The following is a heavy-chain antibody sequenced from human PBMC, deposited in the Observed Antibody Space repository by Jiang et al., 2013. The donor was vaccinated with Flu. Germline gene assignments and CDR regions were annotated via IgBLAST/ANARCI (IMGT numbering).Heavy chain of an antibody. D-gene: IGHD6-19*01. Sequence: QLVESGGGVVQPGRSLRLSCAASGFTFSSYGMHWVRQAPGKGLEWVAVISYDGSNKYYADSVKGRFTISRDSFKNTLYLQMNSLRAEDTAVYYCARGVTGDSSVGRSMDVWGQGTTVTVSS. CDR3: ARGVTGDSSVGRSMDV. J-gene: IGHJ6*02. CDR2: ISYDGSNK. V-gene: IGHV3-33*05. CDR1: GFTFSSYG.